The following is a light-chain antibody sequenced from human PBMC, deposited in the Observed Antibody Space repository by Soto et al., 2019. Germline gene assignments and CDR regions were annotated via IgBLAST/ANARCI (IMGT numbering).Light chain of an antibody. CDR3: QQYGNSPPT. Sequence: PGARATLSCRASQSVPSTYFAWYQQKAGQPPRLLISGTSNRATGIPDRFSGSGSGTDFTLTISRLEPEDFAVYYCQQYGNSPPTFGQGTKVDIK. J-gene: IGKJ1*01. CDR1: QSVPSTY. V-gene: IGKV3-20*01. CDR2: GTS.